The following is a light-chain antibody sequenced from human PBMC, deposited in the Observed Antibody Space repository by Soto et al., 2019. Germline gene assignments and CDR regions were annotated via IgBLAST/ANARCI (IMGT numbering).Light chain of an antibody. Sequence: QSVLTHPASVSGSPGQSITIFCTGTSSDVGGYNYVSWYQQHPGKAPKLMIYDVSNRPSGVSNRFSGSKSGNTASLTISGLQAEDEADYYCSSYTSSSTPYVFGTGTKVTVL. CDR3: SSYTSSSTPYV. CDR1: SSDVGGYNY. V-gene: IGLV2-14*01. J-gene: IGLJ1*01. CDR2: DVS.